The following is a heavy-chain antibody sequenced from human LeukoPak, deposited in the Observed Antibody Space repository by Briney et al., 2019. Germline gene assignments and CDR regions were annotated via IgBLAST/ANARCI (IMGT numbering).Heavy chain of an antibody. J-gene: IGHJ4*02. D-gene: IGHD6-19*01. CDR2: ISSSSSTI. Sequence: GGSLRLSCAASRFTFSIFAMNWVRQAPGKGLEWLSYISSSSSTIYYADSVKGRFTIFRDNAKSSLYLQLNSLRPEDTGLYYCARDRGGWPDYWGQGTLVTVSS. V-gene: IGHV3-48*01. CDR1: RFTFSIFA. CDR3: ARDRGGWPDY.